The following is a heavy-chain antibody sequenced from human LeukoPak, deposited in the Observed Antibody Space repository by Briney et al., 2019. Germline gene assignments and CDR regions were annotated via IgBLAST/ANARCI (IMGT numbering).Heavy chain of an antibody. J-gene: IGHJ6*03. CDR2: ISYDGSDK. CDR3: ARGLGTPGLGNVHYYYMDV. Sequence: PGGSLRLSCAASGFTFSSHRIHWVRQVPDKGLEWVAVISYDGSDKYYADSVKGRFTISRDNSKNTLYLQMNSLRPEDTAEYYCARGLGTPGLGNVHYYYMDVWGKGTTVTVSS. CDR1: GFTFSSHR. V-gene: IGHV3-30*04. D-gene: IGHD1-14*01.